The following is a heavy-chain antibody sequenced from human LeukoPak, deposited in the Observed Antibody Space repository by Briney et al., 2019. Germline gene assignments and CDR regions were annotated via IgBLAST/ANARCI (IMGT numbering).Heavy chain of an antibody. CDR3: ARGAGIAAAGGCFQH. D-gene: IGHD6-13*01. CDR2: INPNSGGT. V-gene: IGHV1-2*04. Sequence: ASVKVSCKASGYTFTGYYMHWVRQAPGQGLEWMGWINPNSGGTNYAQKFQGWVTMTRDTSISTAYMELSRLRSDDTAVYYCARGAGIAAAGGCFQHWGQGTLVTVSS. J-gene: IGHJ1*01. CDR1: GYTFTGYY.